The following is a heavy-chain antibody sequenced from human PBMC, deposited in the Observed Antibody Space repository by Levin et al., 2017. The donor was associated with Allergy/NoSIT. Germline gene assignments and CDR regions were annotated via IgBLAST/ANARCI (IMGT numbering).Heavy chain of an antibody. J-gene: IGHJ4*02. V-gene: IGHV3-66*01. CDR2: IYSGGST. Sequence: GGSLRLSCAASGFTVSSNYMSWVRQAPGKGLEWVSVIYSGGSTYYADSVKGRFTISRDNSKNTLYLQMNSLRAEDTAVYYCARVACSSTSCYTNWWKTFDYWGQGTLVTVSS. CDR1: GFTVSSNY. CDR3: ARVACSSTSCYTNWWKTFDY. D-gene: IGHD2-2*02.